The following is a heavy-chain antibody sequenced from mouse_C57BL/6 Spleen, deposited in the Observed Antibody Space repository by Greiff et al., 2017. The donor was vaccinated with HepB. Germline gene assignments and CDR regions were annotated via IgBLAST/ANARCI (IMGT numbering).Heavy chain of an antibody. V-gene: IGHV2-6*03. D-gene: IGHD2-1*01. CDR3: ARGNYVFYAMDY. J-gene: IGHJ4*01. Sequence: QVQLKESGPGLVAPSQSLSITCTVSGFSFTSYGVHWVRQPPGKGLEWLVVIWSDGSTTYNSALKSRLSISKDNSKSQVFLKMNSLQTDDTAMYYCARGNYVFYAMDYWGQGTSVTVSS. CDR1: GFSFTSYG. CDR2: IWSDGST.